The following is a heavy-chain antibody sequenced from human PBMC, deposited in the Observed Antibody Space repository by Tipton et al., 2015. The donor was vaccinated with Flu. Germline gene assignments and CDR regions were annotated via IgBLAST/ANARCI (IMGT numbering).Heavy chain of an antibody. V-gene: IGHV4-61*02. D-gene: IGHD6-13*01. CDR2: IYTSGRT. Sequence: LRLSCSISGDSISSRYYWGWIRQPPGKGLEWIGRIYTSGRTDYNPSLKSRITISVDTSNNLFSLNLRSVSAADTAVYYCARAGGSNSWYVYWGQGTLVTVSS. CDR1: GDSISSRYY. J-gene: IGHJ4*02. CDR3: ARAGGSNSWYVY.